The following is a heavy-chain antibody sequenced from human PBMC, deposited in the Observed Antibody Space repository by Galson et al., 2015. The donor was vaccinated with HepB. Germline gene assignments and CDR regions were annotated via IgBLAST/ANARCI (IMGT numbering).Heavy chain of an antibody. Sequence: SVKVSCKASGGTFSSYAISWVRQAPGQGLEWMGGIIPIFGTANYAQKFQGRVTITADKSTSTAYMELSSLRSEDTAVYYCARDRHPSYYDILTAYGMDVCGQGTTVTVSS. CDR1: GGTFSSYA. D-gene: IGHD3-9*01. V-gene: IGHV1-69*06. CDR3: ARDRHPSYYDILTAYGMDV. CDR2: IIPIFGTA. J-gene: IGHJ6*02.